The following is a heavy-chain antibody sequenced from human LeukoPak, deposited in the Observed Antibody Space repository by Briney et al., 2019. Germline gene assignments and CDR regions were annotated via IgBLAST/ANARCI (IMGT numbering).Heavy chain of an antibody. V-gene: IGHV4-59*08. Sequence: PSETLSLTCTVSGGSISSYYWSWIRQPPGKGLEWIGYIYYSGSTNYNPSLKSRVTISVGTSKNQFSLKLSSVTAADTAVYYCAGRFLEYYYYGMDVWGQGTTVAVSS. CDR2: IYYSGST. CDR1: GGSISSYY. J-gene: IGHJ6*02. CDR3: AGRFLEYYYYGMDV. D-gene: IGHD3-3*01.